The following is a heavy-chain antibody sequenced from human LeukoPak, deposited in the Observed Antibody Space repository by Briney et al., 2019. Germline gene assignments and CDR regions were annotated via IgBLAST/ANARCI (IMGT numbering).Heavy chain of an antibody. J-gene: IGHJ3*02. CDR3: AKVGAYDFWSGPSASDI. V-gene: IGHV3-23*01. CDR2: ISGSGGST. D-gene: IGHD3-3*01. CDR1: GFTFSSYA. Sequence: GGSLRLSCAASGFTFSSYAMSWVRQAPGKGLEWVSAISGSGGSTYYADSVKGRFTISRDNSKNTLYLQMNSLRAEDTAVYYCAKVGAYDFWSGPSASDIWGQGTMVTVSS.